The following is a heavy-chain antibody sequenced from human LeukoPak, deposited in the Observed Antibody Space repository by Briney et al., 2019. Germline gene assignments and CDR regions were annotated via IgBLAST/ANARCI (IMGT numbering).Heavy chain of an antibody. Sequence: GGSLRLSCSASGFTFNTYAMHWVRQAPGKGLEYVSAISTDGGGTYYADSVKGRFTISRDSSKNTLYLQMSSLRAEDTAVYYCVKYHNSCYSVWGQGTLVTVFS. CDR2: ISTDGGGT. CDR3: VKYHNSCYSV. J-gene: IGHJ4*02. V-gene: IGHV3-64D*06. CDR1: GFTFNTYA. D-gene: IGHD2-15*01.